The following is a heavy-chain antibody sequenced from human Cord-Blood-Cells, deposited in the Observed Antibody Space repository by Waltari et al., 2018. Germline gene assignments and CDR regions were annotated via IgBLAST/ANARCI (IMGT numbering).Heavy chain of an antibody. J-gene: IGHJ5*02. D-gene: IGHD6-19*01. CDR2: IYHSGST. Sequence: QVQLQESGPGLVKPSETLSPTCAVSGYFISSGYYWGWIRQPQGKGLEWIGSIYHSGSTYYTPSLKSRVTISVDTSKNQFSLKLSSVTAADTAVYYCARASGWYTYNWFDPWGQGTLVTVSS. CDR1: GYFISSGYY. CDR3: ARASGWYTYNWFDP. V-gene: IGHV4-38-2*01.